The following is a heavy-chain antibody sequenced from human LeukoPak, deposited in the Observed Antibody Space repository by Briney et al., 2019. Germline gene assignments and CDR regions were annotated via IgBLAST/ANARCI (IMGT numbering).Heavy chain of an antibody. Sequence: GGSLRLSCAASGFTFSSYSMNWVRQAPGKGLEWVSSISSSSSYIYYADSVKGRFTISRDNAKNSLYLQMNSLRAEDTAVYYCARDEDYGILTGYYIPRHFDYWGQGTLVTVSS. CDR1: GFTFSSYS. CDR3: ARDEDYGILTGYYIPRHFDY. D-gene: IGHD3-9*01. CDR2: ISSSSSYI. J-gene: IGHJ4*02. V-gene: IGHV3-21*01.